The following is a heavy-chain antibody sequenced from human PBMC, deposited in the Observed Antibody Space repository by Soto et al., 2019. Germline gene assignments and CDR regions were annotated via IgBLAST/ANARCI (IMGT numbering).Heavy chain of an antibody. J-gene: IGHJ4*02. Sequence: PSETLSLTCTVSCGSISSYYWSWIRQPPGKGLEWIGYIYYSGSTNYNPSLKSRVTISVDTSKNQFSLKLSSVTAADTAVYYCARSPGVVPAAMDYWGQGTLVTVS. V-gene: IGHV4-59*01. CDR3: ARSPGVVPAAMDY. CDR1: CGSISSYY. CDR2: IYYSGST. D-gene: IGHD2-2*01.